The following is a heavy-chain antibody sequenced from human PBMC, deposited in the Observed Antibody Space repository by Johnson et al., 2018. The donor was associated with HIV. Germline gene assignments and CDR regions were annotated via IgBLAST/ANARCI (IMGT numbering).Heavy chain of an antibody. D-gene: IGHD1-1*01. J-gene: IGHJ3*02. CDR1: GFTFSNYG. V-gene: IGHV3-30*03. Sequence: QVQLVESGGGLVQPGGSLRLSCAASGFTFSNYGMHWVRQAPGTGLEWVAVISADGRNKYYADSVKGRFTISRDNSKNTLHLQMNSLRGEETTGCYCARVAYSDAFDIWGQGTMVTVCS. CDR3: ARVAYSDAFDI. CDR2: ISADGRNK.